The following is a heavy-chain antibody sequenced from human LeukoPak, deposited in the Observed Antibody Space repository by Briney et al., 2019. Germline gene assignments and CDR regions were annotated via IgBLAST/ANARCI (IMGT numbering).Heavy chain of an antibody. CDR2: IYYSGST. D-gene: IGHD2-2*01. CDR1: GGSISSYY. V-gene: IGHV4-59*08. CDR3: ARSGCSSTSCYQADY. J-gene: IGHJ4*02. Sequence: KTSETLSLTCTVSGGSISSYYWSWIRQPPGRGLEWIGYIYYSGSTNYNPSLKSRVTISVDTSKNQFSLKLSSVTAADTAVYYCARSGCSSTSCYQADYWGQGTLVTVSS.